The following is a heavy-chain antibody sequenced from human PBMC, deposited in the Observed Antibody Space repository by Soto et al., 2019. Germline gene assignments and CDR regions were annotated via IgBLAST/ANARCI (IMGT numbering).Heavy chain of an antibody. CDR3: ARGPHAYGDYVMLGYFDY. V-gene: IGHV1-69*12. Sequence: QVQLVQSGAEVKKPGSSVKVSCKASGGTFSSYAISWVRQAPGQGLEWMGGIIPIFGTANYAQKFQGRVTITADESTRTAYMELSSLRYEDTAVYYCARGPHAYGDYVMLGYFDYWGQGTLVTVSS. D-gene: IGHD4-17*01. J-gene: IGHJ4*02. CDR2: IIPIFGTA. CDR1: GGTFSSYA.